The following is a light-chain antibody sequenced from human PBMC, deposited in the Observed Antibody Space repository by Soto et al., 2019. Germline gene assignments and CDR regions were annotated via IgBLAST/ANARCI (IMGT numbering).Light chain of an antibody. CDR2: EVY. CDR1: SNDIGGYNY. V-gene: IGLV2-14*01. Sequence: QSVLTQPASVSGSPGQSITFSCTGTSNDIGGYNYVSWFQHHPDKAPKLIIYEVYDRPSGVSNRFSGSKSGNTASLTISGPQPEDEADYYCSSYTTNHTRVFGGGTKVTVL. CDR3: SSYTTNHTRV. J-gene: IGLJ3*02.